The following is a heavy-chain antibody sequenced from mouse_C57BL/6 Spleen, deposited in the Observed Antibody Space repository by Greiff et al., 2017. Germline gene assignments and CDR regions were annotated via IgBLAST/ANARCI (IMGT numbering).Heavy chain of an antibody. V-gene: IGHV1-82*01. D-gene: IGHD1-1*01. CDR1: GYAFSSSW. CDR3: ATITTVRGFDY. CDR2: IYPGDGDT. Sequence: VQLVESGPELVKPGASVKISCKASGYAFSSSWMNWVKQRPGKGLEWIGRIYPGDGDTNYNGKFKGKATLTADKSSSTAYMQLSILTSEDSAVYFCATITTVRGFDYWGQGTTLTVSS. J-gene: IGHJ2*01.